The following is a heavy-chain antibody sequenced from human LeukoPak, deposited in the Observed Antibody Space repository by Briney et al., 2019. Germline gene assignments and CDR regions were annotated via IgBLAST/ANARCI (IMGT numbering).Heavy chain of an antibody. CDR1: GYSINRFG. J-gene: IGHJ6*03. Sequence: ASVRVSCKASGYSINRFGVTWVRQAPGQGLEWIGWISSDNGIPRYADKFQGRVTLTTDTSKTTTYTELRGLRSDDSAVYFCANVAKGRYFFYYMDVWGKGTTVTVSS. CDR3: ANVAKGRYFFYYMDV. V-gene: IGHV1-18*01. CDR2: ISSDNGIP. D-gene: IGHD2-15*01.